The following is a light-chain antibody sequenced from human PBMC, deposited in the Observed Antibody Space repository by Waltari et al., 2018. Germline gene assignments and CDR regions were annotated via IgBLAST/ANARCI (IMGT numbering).Light chain of an antibody. CDR1: SLRRYS. J-gene: IGLJ2*01. V-gene: IGLV3-19*01. CDR3: LSRDISSTRF. Sequence: SSELTQDPTVSVALGQTVRITCQGDSLRRYSASWYHQRPGQAPVLVFYGQDHRPSGSPDRFSGSTSGDTATLTITGTQAEDEADYYCLSRDISSTRFFGGGTRLTV. CDR2: GQD.